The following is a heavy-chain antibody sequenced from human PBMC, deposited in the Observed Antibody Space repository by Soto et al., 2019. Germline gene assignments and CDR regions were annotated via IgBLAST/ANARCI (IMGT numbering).Heavy chain of an antibody. CDR1: GFSFSTYS. D-gene: IGHD2-2*01. J-gene: IGHJ4*02. CDR3: ARILPAAIVDY. V-gene: IGHV3-48*01. Sequence: PGGSLRLSCAASGFSFSTYSMSWVRQAPGKGLEWLSYISSRSSTIYYADSVRGRFTISRDNANNSLYLQMNSLRAEDTALYFCARILPAAIVDYWGQGTRVTVSS. CDR2: ISSRSSTI.